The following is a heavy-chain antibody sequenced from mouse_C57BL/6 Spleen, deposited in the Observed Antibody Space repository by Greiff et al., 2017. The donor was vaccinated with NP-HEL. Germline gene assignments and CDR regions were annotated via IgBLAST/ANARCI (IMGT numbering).Heavy chain of an antibody. CDR1: GYTFTDYE. Sequence: VQLQQSGAELVRPGASVTLSCKASGYTFTDYEMHWVKQTPVHGLEWIGAIDPETGGTAYNQKFKGKAILTADKSSSTAYMELRSLTSEDSAVYYCTTPFTTVFDYWGQGTTLTVSS. D-gene: IGHD1-1*01. CDR3: TTPFTTVFDY. J-gene: IGHJ2*01. V-gene: IGHV1-15*01. CDR2: IDPETGGT.